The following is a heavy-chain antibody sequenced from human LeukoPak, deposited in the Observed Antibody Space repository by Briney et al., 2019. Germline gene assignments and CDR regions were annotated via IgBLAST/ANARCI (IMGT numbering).Heavy chain of an antibody. Sequence: GGSLRLSCAASGFTFSSNGMNWVRQAPGKGLEWVSAISGSGGSTYYADSVKGRFTISRDNSKNTLYLQMNSLRAEDTAVYYCAKDLSRRDGYNGIQHWGQGTLVTVSS. CDR1: GFTFSSNG. V-gene: IGHV3-23*01. CDR2: ISGSGGST. J-gene: IGHJ1*01. D-gene: IGHD5-24*01. CDR3: AKDLSRRDGYNGIQH.